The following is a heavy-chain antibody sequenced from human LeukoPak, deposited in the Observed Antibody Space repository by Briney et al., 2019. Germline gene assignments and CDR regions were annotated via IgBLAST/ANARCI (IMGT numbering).Heavy chain of an antibody. Sequence: ASVNVSCKASGGTFSSYAISWVRQAPGQGLEWMGGIIPIFGTANYAQKFQGRVTITADESTSTAYMELSSLRSEDTAVYYCASDRGSGSYSGWFDPWGQGTLVTVSS. D-gene: IGHD1-26*01. CDR3: ASDRGSGSYSGWFDP. V-gene: IGHV1-69*13. CDR1: GGTFSSYA. J-gene: IGHJ5*02. CDR2: IIPIFGTA.